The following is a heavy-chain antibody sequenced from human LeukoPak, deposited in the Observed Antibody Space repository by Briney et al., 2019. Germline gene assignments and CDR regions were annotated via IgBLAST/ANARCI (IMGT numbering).Heavy chain of an antibody. CDR1: GFTFSTDA. V-gene: IGHV3-23*01. CDR3: ASDSSGWSKNY. J-gene: IGHJ4*02. CDR2: ISGSGGST. D-gene: IGHD6-19*01. Sequence: GGSLRLSCAASGFTFSTDAMTWVRQAPGKGLQWVSAISGSGGSTYYGDSVKGRFTISRDNSKNMMYLQMNSLRVEDTAVYYCASDSSGWSKNYWGQGTLVTVSS.